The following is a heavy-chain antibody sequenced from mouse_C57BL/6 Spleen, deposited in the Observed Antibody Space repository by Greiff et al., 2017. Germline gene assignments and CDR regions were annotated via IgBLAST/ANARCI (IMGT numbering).Heavy chain of an antibody. CDR2: ISDGGSYT. Sequence: EVKLQESGGGLVKPGGSLKLSCAASGFTFSSYAMSWVRQTPEKRLEWVATISDGGSYTYYPDNVKGRFTISRDNAKNNLYLQMSHLKSEDTAMYYCARAHYYGSPWFAYWGQGTLVTVSA. CDR1: GFTFSSYA. CDR3: ARAHYYGSPWFAY. J-gene: IGHJ3*01. D-gene: IGHD1-1*01. V-gene: IGHV5-4*03.